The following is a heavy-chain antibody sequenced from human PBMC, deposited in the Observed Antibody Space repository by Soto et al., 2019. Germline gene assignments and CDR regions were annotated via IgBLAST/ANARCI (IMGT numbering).Heavy chain of an antibody. CDR1: GGSFSGYY. D-gene: IGHD2-15*01. CDR2: INHSGNT. V-gene: IGHV4-34*01. CDR3: ARVKVVGYVLDV. Sequence: SETLSLTCAVFGGSFSGYYWSWIRQPPGKGLEWIGEINHSGNTNYSPSRQSRVIISVDTSKNQFSLRLSPVTAADTAVYYCARVKVVGYVLDVWGQGTTVTVSS. J-gene: IGHJ6*02.